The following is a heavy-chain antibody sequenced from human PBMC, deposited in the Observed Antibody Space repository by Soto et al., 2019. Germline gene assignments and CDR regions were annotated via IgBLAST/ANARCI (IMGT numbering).Heavy chain of an antibody. J-gene: IGHJ5*02. D-gene: IGHD2-2*01. CDR3: ARAGDIVVVPAALFSWFDP. V-gene: IGHV3-21*01. CDR1: GFTFSSYS. CDR2: ISSSSSYI. Sequence: GGSLRLSCAASGFTFSSYSMNWVRQAPGKGLEWVSSISSSSSYIYYADSVKGRFTISRDNAKNSLYLQMNSLRAEDTAVYYCARAGDIVVVPAALFSWFDPWGQGTLVTVSS.